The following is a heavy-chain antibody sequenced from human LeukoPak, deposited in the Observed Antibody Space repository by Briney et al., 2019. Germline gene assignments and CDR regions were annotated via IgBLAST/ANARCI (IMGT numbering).Heavy chain of an antibody. D-gene: IGHD6-13*01. Sequence: GGSLRLSCAASGFTFSSYAMSWVRQAPGKGLEWVSAISGSGGSTYYADSVKGRFTISRDNSKNTLYLQMNGLRAEDTAVYYCAKDGSFAAAAGNSFYFDYWGQGTLVTVSS. J-gene: IGHJ4*02. CDR1: GFTFSSYA. V-gene: IGHV3-23*01. CDR2: ISGSGGST. CDR3: AKDGSFAAAAGNSFYFDY.